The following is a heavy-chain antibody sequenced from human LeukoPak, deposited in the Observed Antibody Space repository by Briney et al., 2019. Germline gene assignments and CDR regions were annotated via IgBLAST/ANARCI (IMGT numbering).Heavy chain of an antibody. V-gene: IGHV3-23*01. CDR1: GFTFSSYA. Sequence: GGSLRLSCAASGFTFSSYAMSWVRQAPGKGLEWVSGISGSGGSTFYAESVQGRFTISRDNSKNTLYLQMNSLRAEDTAVYYCALYCSGGSCYSMGGAFDIWGQGTVVTVSS. D-gene: IGHD2-15*01. CDR3: ALYCSGGSCYSMGGAFDI. J-gene: IGHJ3*02. CDR2: ISGSGGST.